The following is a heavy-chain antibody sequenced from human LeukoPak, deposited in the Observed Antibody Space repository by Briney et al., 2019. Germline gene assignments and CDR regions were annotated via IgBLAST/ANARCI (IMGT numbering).Heavy chain of an antibody. J-gene: IGHJ4*02. CDR3: AGLLWWFGY. Sequence: GGSLRLSCAASGFTFSNYWISWVRQAPGKGLEWVASMKQDGSETYYVDSVKGRFTISRDNAKNSLYLQMNSLRAEDTAVYYCAGLLWWFGYWGQGTLVTVSS. CDR2: MKQDGSET. V-gene: IGHV3-7*01. D-gene: IGHD2-21*01. CDR1: GFTFSNYW.